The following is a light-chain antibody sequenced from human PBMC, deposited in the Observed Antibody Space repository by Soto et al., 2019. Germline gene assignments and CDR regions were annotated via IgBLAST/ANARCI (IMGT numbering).Light chain of an antibody. J-gene: IGLJ2*01. Sequence: QAVLTQPPSASGSPGQSVTISCTGTSSDVVVITMSPGTNSTQAKPPKLMIYEVSKRPSGVPDRFSGSKSGNTASLTVSGLQAEDEADYYCSSYAGNLVVFGGGTKLTVL. CDR1: SSDVVVIT. CDR3: SSYAGNLVV. CDR2: EVS. V-gene: IGLV2-8*01.